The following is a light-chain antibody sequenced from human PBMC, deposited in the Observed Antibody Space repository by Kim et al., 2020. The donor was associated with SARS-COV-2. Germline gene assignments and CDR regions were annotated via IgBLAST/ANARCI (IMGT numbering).Light chain of an antibody. CDR2: GAS. J-gene: IGKJ5*01. CDR1: QDMSNY. Sequence: ASVGDRVIITCQASQDMSNYLNWYQQKPGKAPKLLIYGASNLETGVPSRFSGSGSGAEFTFTISSLQPEDIATYYCQQYESFPITFGQGTRLEIK. CDR3: QQYESFPIT. V-gene: IGKV1-33*01.